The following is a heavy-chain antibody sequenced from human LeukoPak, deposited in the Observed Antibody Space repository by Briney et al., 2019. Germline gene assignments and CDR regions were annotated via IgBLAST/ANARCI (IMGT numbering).Heavy chain of an antibody. D-gene: IGHD2-15*01. CDR2: IWYDGSNK. CDR1: GFTFSSYG. V-gene: IGHV3-33*06. CDR3: AKERNDCSGGSCYYLDAFDI. Sequence: PGRSLRLSCVASGFTFSSYGMHWVRQAPGKGLEWVAAIWYDGSNKYYADSVKGRFTISRDNSKNTLYLQMNSLRAEDTAVYYCAKERNDCSGGSCYYLDAFDIWGQGTMVTVSS. J-gene: IGHJ3*02.